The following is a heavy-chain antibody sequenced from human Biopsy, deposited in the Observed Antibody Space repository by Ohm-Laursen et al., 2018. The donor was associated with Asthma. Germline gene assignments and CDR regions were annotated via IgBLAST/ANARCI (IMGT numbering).Heavy chain of an antibody. CDR2: ISKDASTQ. V-gene: IGHV3-30*01. CDR1: GFSFSNFA. CDR3: VRNGTDDAFDI. J-gene: IGHJ3*02. Sequence: SLRLSCAASGFSFSNFAIHWVRQAPGEGLEWVGVISKDASTQDYADSVKGRFTMARDNSKNTLDLQMNSLREEDTAVYYCVRNGTDDAFDIWGQGTVVSVSS. D-gene: IGHD1-1*01.